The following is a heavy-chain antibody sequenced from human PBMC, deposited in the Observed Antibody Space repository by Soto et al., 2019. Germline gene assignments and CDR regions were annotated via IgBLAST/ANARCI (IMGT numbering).Heavy chain of an antibody. V-gene: IGHV3-30-3*01. CDR3: ARDRRSSGWTYYYGMDV. Sequence: GSLSLSCAASGFTFSSYAMHWVRQAPGKGLEWVAVISYDGSNKYYADSVKGRFTISRDNSKNTLYLQMNSLRAEDTAVYYCARDRRSSGWTYYYGMDVWGQGTTVTVSS. CDR1: GFTFSSYA. CDR2: ISYDGSNK. D-gene: IGHD6-19*01. J-gene: IGHJ6*02.